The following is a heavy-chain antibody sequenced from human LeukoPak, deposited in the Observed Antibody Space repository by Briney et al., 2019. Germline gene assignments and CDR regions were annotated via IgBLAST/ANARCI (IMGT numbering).Heavy chain of an antibody. D-gene: IGHD6-13*01. CDR3: AKSVVAAVDPNWFDP. CDR2: IIGSGSST. V-gene: IGHV3-23*01. CDR1: GFTFSSYA. J-gene: IGHJ5*02. Sequence: HPGGSLRLSCAASGFTFSSYAMSWVRQAPGKGLEWVSAIIGSGSSTYYADSVKGRFTISRDNSKNTLFLQMNSLRAEDTAVYYCAKSVVAAVDPNWFDPWGQGTLVTVSS.